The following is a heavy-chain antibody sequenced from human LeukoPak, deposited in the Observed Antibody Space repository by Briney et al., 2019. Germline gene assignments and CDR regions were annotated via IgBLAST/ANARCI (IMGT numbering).Heavy chain of an antibody. D-gene: IGHD5-12*01. CDR2: IIPIFGTA. J-gene: IGHJ6*03. CDR1: GGTFSSYA. Sequence: ASVKVSCKASGGTFSSYAISWVRQAPGQGLEWMGGIIPIFGTANYAQKFQGRVTITADKSTSTAYMELSSLRSEDTAVYYCARGGRGAPRGYSGEQVYYYYYMDVWGKGTTVTVSS. CDR3: ARGGRGAPRGYSGEQVYYYYYMDV. V-gene: IGHV1-69*06.